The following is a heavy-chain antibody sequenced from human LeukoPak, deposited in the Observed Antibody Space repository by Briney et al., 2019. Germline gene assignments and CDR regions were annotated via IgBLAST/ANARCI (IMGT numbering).Heavy chain of an antibody. V-gene: IGHV1-8*01. CDR2: MNPNSGNT. CDR3: ARGYYGSGSYYFY. Sequence: ASVKVSCKASGYTFTSYDVNWVRQATGQGLEWMGRMNPNSGNTGYAQKFQGRVTMTRNTSISTAYMELSSLRSEDTAVYYCARGYYGSGSYYFYWGQGTLVTVSS. D-gene: IGHD3-10*01. CDR1: GYTFTSYD. J-gene: IGHJ4*02.